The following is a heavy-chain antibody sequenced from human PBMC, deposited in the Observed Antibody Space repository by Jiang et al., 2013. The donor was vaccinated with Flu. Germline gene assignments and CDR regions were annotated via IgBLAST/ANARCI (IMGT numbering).Heavy chain of an antibody. V-gene: IGHV3-23*04. Sequence: QLVESGGDLVQPGGSLRLSCAASGFSFSSSAMSWVRQAPGKGLEWVSSISGSTGDTFYADSVRGRFTISRDNSKSSLYLQMRSLRDDDTAVYYCAKDAGLLRFGNILHHFDYWGQGSRVTVSS. CDR3: AKDAGLLRFGNILHHFDY. CDR2: ISGSTGDT. CDR1: GFSFSSSA. J-gene: IGHJ4*02. D-gene: IGHD3-10*01.